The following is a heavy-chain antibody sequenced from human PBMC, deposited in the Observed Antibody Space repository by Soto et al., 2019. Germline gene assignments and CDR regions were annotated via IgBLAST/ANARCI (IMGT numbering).Heavy chain of an antibody. CDR1: GFTVSSNY. J-gene: IGHJ6*02. D-gene: IGHD5-18*01. V-gene: IGHV3-53*02. CDR2: IYSGGST. Sequence: EVQLVETGGGLIQPGGSLRLSCAASGFTVSSNYMSWVRQAPGHGLEWVSVIYSGGSTYYAASVKGRFTISRDNSKDTLYLQMNGLRAEDTAVYYWARDKRGYSYGSDYDYGMDVWGQGTTVTVSS. CDR3: ARDKRGYSYGSDYDYGMDV.